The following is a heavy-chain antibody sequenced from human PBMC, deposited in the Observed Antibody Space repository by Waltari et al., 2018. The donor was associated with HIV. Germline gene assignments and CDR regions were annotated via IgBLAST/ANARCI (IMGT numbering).Heavy chain of an antibody. CDR2: MYHSGST. J-gene: IGHJ5*02. CDR1: GGSISSYNW. Sequence: QVQLQESGPGLVKSSETLSLTCVVSGGSISSYNWWSWVRQPPGRGLEWIGEMYHSGSTNYTSSLKIRATISIDKSRNQFSLKLTSVTAADTAVYYCARVVSCDYASSWFDPWGQGILVTVST. V-gene: IGHV4-4*02. D-gene: IGHD4-17*01. CDR3: ARVVSCDYASSWFDP.